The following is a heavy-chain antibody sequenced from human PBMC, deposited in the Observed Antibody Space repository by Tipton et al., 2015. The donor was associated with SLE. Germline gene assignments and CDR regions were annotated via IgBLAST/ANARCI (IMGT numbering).Heavy chain of an antibody. CDR1: GDSLTSGGYY. CDR3: ASDSRDTCDHFDT. J-gene: IGHJ4*01. CDR2: INYSGST. D-gene: IGHD5-18*01. V-gene: IGHV4-61*08. Sequence: TLSLTCTVSGDSLTSGGYYWSWIRQPPGKGLEWIGYINYSGSTKYNPSLKSRVAISLDTSKNQFSLKLTSVTTADTALYCCASDSRDTCDHFDTWGHGTLVTVSS.